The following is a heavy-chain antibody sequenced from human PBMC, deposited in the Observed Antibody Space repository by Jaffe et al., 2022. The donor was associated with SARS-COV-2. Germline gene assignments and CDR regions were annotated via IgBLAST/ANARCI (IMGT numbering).Heavy chain of an antibody. CDR2: IWYDGSNK. CDR3: ARVLVRPHRTYYDFWSGSYGMDV. Sequence: QVQLVESGGGVVQPGRSLRLSCAASGFTFSSYGMHWVRQAPGKGLEWVAVIWYDGSNKYYADSVKGRFTISRDNSKNTLYLQMNSLRAEDTAVYYCARVLVRPHRTYYDFWSGSYGMDVWGQGTTVTVSS. V-gene: IGHV3-33*01. CDR1: GFTFSSYG. J-gene: IGHJ6*02. D-gene: IGHD3-3*01.